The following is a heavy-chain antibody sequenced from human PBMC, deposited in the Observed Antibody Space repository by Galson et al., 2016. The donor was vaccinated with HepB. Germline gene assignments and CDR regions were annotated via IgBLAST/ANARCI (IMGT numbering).Heavy chain of an antibody. Sequence: SLRLSCAASGFTFSSYAMSWVRQAPGKGLEWVSAISGSGGKTYYADSVKGRFTISRDNSNNTLYQQMNSLRAEDTAVYYCAKDSSYYGSGSGFDSWGQGTLVTVSS. V-gene: IGHV3-23*01. CDR1: GFTFSSYA. J-gene: IGHJ4*02. CDR3: AKDSSYYGSGSGFDS. D-gene: IGHD3-10*01. CDR2: ISGSGGKT.